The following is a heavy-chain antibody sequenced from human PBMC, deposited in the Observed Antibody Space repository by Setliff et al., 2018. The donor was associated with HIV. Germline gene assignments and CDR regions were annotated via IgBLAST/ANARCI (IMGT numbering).Heavy chain of an antibody. Sequence: SVKVSCKASGGTFSSYAISWVRQAPGQGLEWMGGIIPIFGTSNYAQKFQGRVTITADESTSTAYMELSSLRSEDSAVYFCARPIRAAAGNDAFHVWGQGTMVTVSS. CDR3: ARPIRAAAGNDAFHV. CDR2: IIPIFGTS. V-gene: IGHV1-69*13. CDR1: GGTFSSYA. D-gene: IGHD6-13*01. J-gene: IGHJ3*01.